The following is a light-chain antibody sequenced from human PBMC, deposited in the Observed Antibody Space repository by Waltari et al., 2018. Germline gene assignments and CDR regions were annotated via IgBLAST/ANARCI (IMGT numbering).Light chain of an antibody. V-gene: IGLV1-44*01. J-gene: IGLJ3*02. CDR3: AAWDDSLKGQV. CDR1: TSNIGSYA. Sequence: QSVVTQPPSASGTPGQTVTIPCSGTTSNIGSYAFNWYQQPPGTAPRLLIYSNDQRPSGVPDRFSGSKSGTSASLAISGLQSEDGADYYCAAWDDSLKGQVFGGGTKLTVL. CDR2: SND.